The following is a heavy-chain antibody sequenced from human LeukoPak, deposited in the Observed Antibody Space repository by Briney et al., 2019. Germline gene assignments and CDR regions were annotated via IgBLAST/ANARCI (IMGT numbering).Heavy chain of an antibody. CDR3: ARVKAGGYSYGFDY. CDR1: GFTFSSYA. D-gene: IGHD5-18*01. J-gene: IGHJ4*02. V-gene: IGHV3-72*01. CDR2: TRNKANSYTT. Sequence: PGGSLRLSCAASGFTFSSYAMSWVRQAPGKGLEWVGRTRNKANSYTTEYAASVKGRFIISRDDSRNSLYLQMNSLKTEDSAVYYCARVKAGGYSYGFDYWGQGILVTVSS.